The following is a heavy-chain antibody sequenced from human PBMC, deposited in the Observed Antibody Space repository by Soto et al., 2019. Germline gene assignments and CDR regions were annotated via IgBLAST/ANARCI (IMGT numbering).Heavy chain of an antibody. J-gene: IGHJ1*01. V-gene: IGHV4-4*07. D-gene: IGHD1-7*01. CDR1: GAYVSDFS. Sequence: SGTLSLTCTVSGAYVSDFSWSWIRQPAGKGLEWIGRITVNGITQYTPSFRSRVTMSMDTSRNQFSLNLQSATAADTALYYCARESGENWTYEAHWGQGTLVTVSS. CDR2: ITVNGIT. CDR3: ARESGENWTYEAH.